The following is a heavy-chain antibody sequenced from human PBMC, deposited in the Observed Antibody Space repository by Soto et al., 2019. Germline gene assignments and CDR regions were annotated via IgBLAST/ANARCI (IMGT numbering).Heavy chain of an antibody. V-gene: IGHV4-39*01. J-gene: IGHJ3*02. CDR1: GGSISSSSYY. CDR3: AGYCSGGSCSAAFDI. D-gene: IGHD2-15*01. CDR2: IYYSGST. Sequence: QLQLQESGPGLVKPSETLSLTCTVSGGSISSSSYYWGWIRQPPGKGLEWIGSIYYSGSTYYNPSLKSRVTKSVDTSKNQYSLKLSSVTAADTAVYYCAGYCSGGSCSAAFDIWGQGTMVTVSS.